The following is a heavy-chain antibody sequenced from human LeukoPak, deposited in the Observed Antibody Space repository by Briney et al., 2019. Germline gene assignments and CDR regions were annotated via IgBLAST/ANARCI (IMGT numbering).Heavy chain of an antibody. D-gene: IGHD3-10*01. CDR3: ARCPESYYYGPHNFQH. Sequence: ASVKVSCKASGYTFTTYGISWVRQAPGQGLEWMGWINTNTGNPTYAQGFTGRFVFSLDTSVSTAYLQISSLKAEDTAVYYCARCPESYYYGPHNFQHWGQGTLVTVSS. V-gene: IGHV7-4-1*02. CDR1: GYTFTTYG. CDR2: INTNTGNP. J-gene: IGHJ1*01.